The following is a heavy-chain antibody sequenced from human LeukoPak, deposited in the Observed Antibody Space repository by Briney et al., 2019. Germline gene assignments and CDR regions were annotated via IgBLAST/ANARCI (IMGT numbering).Heavy chain of an antibody. Sequence: GGSLRLSCAASGFTFSSYWMHWVRQAPGKGLVWVSRINSDASSTSYADSVKGRFTISRDNAKNTMYLQMNSLRAEDTAVYYCARVDILTGYHCDYWGQGTLVTVSS. V-gene: IGHV3-74*01. CDR2: INSDASST. CDR3: ARVDILTGYHCDY. D-gene: IGHD3-9*01. J-gene: IGHJ4*02. CDR1: GFTFSSYW.